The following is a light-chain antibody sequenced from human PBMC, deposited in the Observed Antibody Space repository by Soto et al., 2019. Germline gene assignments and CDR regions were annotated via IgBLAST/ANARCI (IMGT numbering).Light chain of an antibody. J-gene: IGKJ1*01. CDR1: QSVSSK. V-gene: IGKV3-15*01. CDR2: DTS. Sequence: EIVMTQSPATLSVSPGERATLSCRASQSVSSKLAWYQRKPGQAPRLLIYDTSTRAPGISARFSGSGSGTEFTLTISTLQSEDFAVYYCQEYLQWPPGMFGQGTKVDIK. CDR3: QEYLQWPPGM.